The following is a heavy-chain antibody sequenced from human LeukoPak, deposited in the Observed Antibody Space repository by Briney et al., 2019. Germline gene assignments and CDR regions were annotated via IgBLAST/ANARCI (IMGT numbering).Heavy chain of an antibody. CDR2: LSVSGSP. CDR3: ARGSYTSGFWFDP. Sequence: PSETLSLTCTVSGGSFSTYFWSWVRQPAGKGLEWIGRLSVSGSPDYNPSLKSRVTVSVDTPKNQFSLTLTSVTAADTAVYYCARGSYTSGFWFDPWGQGTLVTVSS. CDR1: GGSFSTYF. J-gene: IGHJ5*02. V-gene: IGHV4-4*07. D-gene: IGHD6-19*01.